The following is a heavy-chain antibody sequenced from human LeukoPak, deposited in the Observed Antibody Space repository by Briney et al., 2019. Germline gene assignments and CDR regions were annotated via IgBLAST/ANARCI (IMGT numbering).Heavy chain of an antibody. CDR3: ARATYYDILTGLDY. CDR2: ISSSGSTI. CDR1: GFTFSSYE. Sequence: GGSLRLSCAASGFTFSSYEMNWVRQAPGKGLEWVSYISSSGSTIYYADSVKGRFTISRDNAKNSLYLQMNSLRAEDTAVYYCARATYYDILTGLDYWGQGTLVILSS. V-gene: IGHV3-48*03. D-gene: IGHD3-9*01. J-gene: IGHJ4*02.